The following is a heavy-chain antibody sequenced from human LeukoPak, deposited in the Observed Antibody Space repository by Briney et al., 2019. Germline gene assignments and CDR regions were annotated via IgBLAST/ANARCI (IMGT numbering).Heavy chain of an antibody. J-gene: IGHJ3*02. CDR2: ISWNGGSI. D-gene: IGHD3-22*01. CDR3: ARDANYHVNSDYYDAFDI. V-gene: IGHV3-9*01. Sequence: GGSLRLSCAASGFTFDDYAMHWVRQAPGKGLEWVSGISWNGGSIGYADSVQGRFTISRDNAKNTLYLQMNSLRVEDTALYYCARDANYHVNSDYYDAFDIWGQGTMVTVSS. CDR1: GFTFDDYA.